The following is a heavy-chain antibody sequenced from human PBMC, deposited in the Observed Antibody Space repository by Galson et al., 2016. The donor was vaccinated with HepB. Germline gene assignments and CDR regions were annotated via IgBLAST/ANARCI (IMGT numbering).Heavy chain of an antibody. V-gene: IGHV3-53*01. D-gene: IGHD3-22*01. CDR3: VRDQVDYYESSGDDFDY. J-gene: IGHJ4*02. CDR1: GFTVSSDY. Sequence: SVRLSCAASGFTVSSDYMNLVRQDPGKGLEWVSVIYSGGTTYYADSVKGRFTISRDNARNTLYLQMNSLRAEDTAVYYCVRDQVDYYESSGDDFDYWGQGTLVTVSS. CDR2: IYSGGTT.